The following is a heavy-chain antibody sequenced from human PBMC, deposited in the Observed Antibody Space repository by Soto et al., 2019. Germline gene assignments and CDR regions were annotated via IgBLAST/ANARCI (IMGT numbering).Heavy chain of an antibody. CDR3: AREYTAWPLAYGLDV. Sequence: PXGSRRLACFGSGFTFSTYTINWVRQAPGKGLEWVSSIISRSDIYYADSVKGRFTISRDNAKNSVSLQMNSLRAEDTAVYYLAREYTAWPLAYGLDVWGQGTTVTVSS. D-gene: IGHD2-2*02. CDR1: GFTFSTYT. CDR2: IISRSDI. V-gene: IGHV3-21*01. J-gene: IGHJ6*02.